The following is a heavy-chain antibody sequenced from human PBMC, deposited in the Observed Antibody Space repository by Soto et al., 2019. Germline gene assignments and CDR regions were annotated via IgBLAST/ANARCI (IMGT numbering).Heavy chain of an antibody. V-gene: IGHV1-69*13. J-gene: IGHJ6*02. CDR3: ARDDEPGITIWGVARRYYYGMDV. D-gene: IGHD3-3*01. CDR1: GGTFSSYA. CDR2: IIPIFGTA. Sequence: EASVQVSCKASGGTFSSYAISWVRQAPGQGLEWMGGIIPIFGTANYAQKFQGRVTITADESTSTAYMELSSLRSEDTAVYYCARDDEPGITIWGVARRYYYGMDVWGQGTTVTV.